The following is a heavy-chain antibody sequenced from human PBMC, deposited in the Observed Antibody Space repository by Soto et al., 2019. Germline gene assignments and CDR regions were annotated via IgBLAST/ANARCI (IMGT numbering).Heavy chain of an antibody. V-gene: IGHV1-69*13. CDR3: ARDHYDILTGPCGGLRAFDI. J-gene: IGHJ3*02. CDR1: GGTFSSYA. CDR2: IIPIFGTA. D-gene: IGHD3-9*01. Sequence: SVKVSCKVSGGTFSSYAISWVRKAPGQGLEWMGGIIPIFGTANYAQKFQGRVTITADESTSTAYMELSSLRSEDTAVYYCARDHYDILTGPCGGLRAFDIWGQGTMVAVAS.